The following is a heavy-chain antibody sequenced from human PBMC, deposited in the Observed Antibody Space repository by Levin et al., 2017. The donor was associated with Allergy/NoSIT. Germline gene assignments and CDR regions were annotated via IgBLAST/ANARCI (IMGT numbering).Heavy chain of an antibody. CDR3: TTGDGRLYGSGSDY. CDR2: IKSKTDGGTT. V-gene: IGHV3-15*01. D-gene: IGHD3-10*01. Sequence: GESLKISCAASGFTFSNAWMSWVRQAPGKGLEWVGRIKSKTDGGTTDYAAPVKGRFTISRDDSKNTLYLQMNSLKTEDTAVYYCTTGDGRLYGSGSDYWGQGTLVTVSS. J-gene: IGHJ4*02. CDR1: GFTFSNAW.